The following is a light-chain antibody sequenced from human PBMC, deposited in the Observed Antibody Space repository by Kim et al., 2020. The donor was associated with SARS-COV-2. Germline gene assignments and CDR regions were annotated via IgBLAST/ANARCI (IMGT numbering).Light chain of an antibody. V-gene: IGKV3-11*01. CDR3: QQYGDSIT. CDR2: DGS. J-gene: IGKJ4*01. Sequence: SVGSQLAWYQQKSGQAPRLLIFDGSNRATDIPARFSGSGSGTDFTLTISSLESEDLGNYYCQQYGDSITFGGGTKVDIK. CDR1: SVGSQ.